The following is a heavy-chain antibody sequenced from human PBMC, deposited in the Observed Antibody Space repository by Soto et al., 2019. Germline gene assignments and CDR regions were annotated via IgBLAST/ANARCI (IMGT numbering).Heavy chain of an antibody. J-gene: IGHJ4*01. CDR1: GYTFTSYG. V-gene: IGHV1-18*01. CDR3: ARHENYYDSSGYYHGLDY. Sequence: ASVKVSCKASGYTFTSYGISWVRQAPGQGLEWMGWISAYNGNTNYAQKLQGRVTMTTDTSTSTAYMELRSLRSDDTAVYYCARHENYYDSSGYYHGLDYWGHGTLVTVSS. CDR2: ISAYNGNT. D-gene: IGHD3-22*01.